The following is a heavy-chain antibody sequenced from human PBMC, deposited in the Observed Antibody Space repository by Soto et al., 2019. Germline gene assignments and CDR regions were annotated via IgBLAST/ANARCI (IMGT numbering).Heavy chain of an antibody. CDR1: GGSISSSSSNY. D-gene: IGHD1-26*01. Sequence: QVQLQESGPGLVKPSGTLSLTCAVSGGSISSSSSNYWSWVRQPPGKGLEWIGDIYESGSTNYNPSLTSRVTISMDKSKNQFSLKVTSVTAADTAVYYCANEVAGIHWYFYLWGRGTLVTVSS. J-gene: IGHJ2*01. V-gene: IGHV4-4*02. CDR2: IYESGST. CDR3: ANEVAGIHWYFYL.